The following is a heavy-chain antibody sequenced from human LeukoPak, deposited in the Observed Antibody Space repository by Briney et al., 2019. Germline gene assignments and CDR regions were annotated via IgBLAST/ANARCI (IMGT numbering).Heavy chain of an antibody. J-gene: IGHJ4*02. CDR3: ARGGPLRYFDWLLPFDY. D-gene: IGHD3-9*01. Sequence: SETLSLTCTVSGGSISSYYWSWIRQPPGKGLEWIGYIYYSGSTNYNPSLKGRVTISVDTSKNQFSLKLSSVTAADTAVYYCARGGPLRYFDWLLPFDYWGQGTLVTVSS. CDR1: GGSISSYY. V-gene: IGHV4-59*01. CDR2: IYYSGST.